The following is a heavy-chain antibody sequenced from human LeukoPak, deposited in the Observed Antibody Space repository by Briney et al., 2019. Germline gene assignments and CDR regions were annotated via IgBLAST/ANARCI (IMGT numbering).Heavy chain of an antibody. V-gene: IGHV1-18*01. D-gene: IGHD4/OR15-4a*01. CDR2: ISAYNGNT. J-gene: IGHJ4*02. CDR3: ARELIHRVLTGAHWDLDY. Sequence: GASVKVSCKASGYTFTSYGISWVRQAPGQGLEWMGWISAYNGNTNYAQKLQGRVTMTTDTSTSTAYMELRSLRSDDTAVYYCARELIHRVLTGAHWDLDYWGQGTLVTVSS. CDR1: GYTFTSYG.